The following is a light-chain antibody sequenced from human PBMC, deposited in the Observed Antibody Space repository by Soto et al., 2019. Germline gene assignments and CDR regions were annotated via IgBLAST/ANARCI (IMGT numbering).Light chain of an antibody. J-gene: IGLJ1*01. CDR3: ATWDDSMNGYV. CDR1: GSNIGRYP. V-gene: IGLV1-44*01. CDR2: SNN. Sequence: QSVLTQPPSASGTPGQRVTISCSGSGSNIGRYPVNWYQQFPGAAPKLLIYSNNQRPSGVPDRFSGSKSGTSASLAFSGLQSDDEADYYCATWDDSMNGYVFGAGKKVNV.